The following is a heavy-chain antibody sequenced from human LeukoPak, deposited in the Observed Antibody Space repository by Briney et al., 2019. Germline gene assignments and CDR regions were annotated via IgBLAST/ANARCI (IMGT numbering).Heavy chain of an antibody. CDR1: GLTFSNFW. V-gene: IGHV3-23*01. CDR3: ARDASSTTVVTRYYYYYGMDV. Sequence: GGSLRLSCVASGLTFSNFWMSWVRQAPGKGLEWVSAISGSGGSTYYADSVKGRFTISRDNSKNTLYLQMNSLRAEDTAVYYCARDASSTTVVTRYYYYYGMDVWGQGTTVTVSS. D-gene: IGHD4-23*01. CDR2: ISGSGGST. J-gene: IGHJ6*02.